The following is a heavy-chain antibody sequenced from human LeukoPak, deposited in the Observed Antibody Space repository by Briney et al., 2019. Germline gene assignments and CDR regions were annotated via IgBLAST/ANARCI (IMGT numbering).Heavy chain of an antibody. CDR2: ISYDGSKR. CDR3: AKGPIPDFDY. V-gene: IGHV3-30*04. J-gene: IGHJ4*02. CDR1: GFPFSGYA. Sequence: PGRSLRLSCAASGFPFSGYAMHWVRQAPGKGLEWVAVISYDGSKRYYADSAKGRFSISRDNSKNTLYLQMNSLRAEDTAVYYCAKGPIPDFDYWGQGALVTVSS.